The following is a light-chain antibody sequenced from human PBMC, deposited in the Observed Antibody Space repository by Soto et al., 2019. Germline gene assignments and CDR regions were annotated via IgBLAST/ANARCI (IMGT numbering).Light chain of an antibody. V-gene: IGKV1-5*01. CDR2: DAS. Sequence: DIQMTQSPSTLSASVGDRVTITCRASQSISSWLAWYQQKPGKAPKLLIYDASSLESGVPSRFSGSGSGTEFTLTISSLQPDDFATYYCQQYNSYHTFVPGTKVDIK. CDR1: QSISSW. CDR3: QQYNSYHT. J-gene: IGKJ3*01.